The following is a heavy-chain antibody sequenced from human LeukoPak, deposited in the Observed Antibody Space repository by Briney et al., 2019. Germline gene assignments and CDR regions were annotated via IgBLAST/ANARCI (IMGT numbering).Heavy chain of an antibody. D-gene: IGHD2-2*01. CDR2: ISGGGGST. J-gene: IGHJ4*02. V-gene: IGHV3-23*01. Sequence: GGSLRLSCAASGFTFSSYAMSWVRQAPGEGLEWVSGISGGGGSTYYAASVKGRFTISRDNSKNTLYLQMNSLRADDTAVYYCAKGGVVVVPAASFYFDYWGQGTMVTVSS. CDR3: AKGGVVVVPAASFYFDY. CDR1: GFTFSSYA.